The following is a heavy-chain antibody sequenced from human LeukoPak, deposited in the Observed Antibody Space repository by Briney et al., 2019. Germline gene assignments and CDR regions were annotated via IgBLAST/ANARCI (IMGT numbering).Heavy chain of an antibody. CDR2: ISAYNGNT. J-gene: IGHJ4*02. V-gene: IGHV1-18*01. CDR1: GYTFTSYG. D-gene: IGHD6-19*01. CDR3: ATPGIAVAGTNY. Sequence: ASVKVSCKASGYTFTSYGISWVRQAPGQGPEWMGWISAYNGNTNYAQKLQGRVTMTTDTSTSTAYMELRSLRSEDTTVYYCATPGIAVAGTNYWGQGTLVTVSS.